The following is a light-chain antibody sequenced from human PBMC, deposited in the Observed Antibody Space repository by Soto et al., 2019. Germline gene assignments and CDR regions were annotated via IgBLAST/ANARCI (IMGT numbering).Light chain of an antibody. CDR1: QNIAKY. V-gene: IGKV1-39*01. CDR2: AAS. J-gene: IGKJ5*01. CDR3: QQSYRTPPVT. Sequence: DLQMTQSPSSLSASLGDRITISCRASQNIAKYLSWYQQKPGKAPNLLIYAASSLQSGVPSRFSGSGSGTDFTLTISSLQPEDFATYYCQQSYRTPPVTFGQGTRLQIK.